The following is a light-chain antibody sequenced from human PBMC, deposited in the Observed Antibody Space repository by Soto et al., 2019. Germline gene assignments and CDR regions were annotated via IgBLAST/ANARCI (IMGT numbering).Light chain of an antibody. J-gene: IGLJ2*01. CDR2: EVS. V-gene: IGLV2-23*02. CDR1: RSDVGTYNL. Sequence: QSALTQPASVSGSPGQSITISCTGTRSDVGTYNLVSWYQQHPGKAPKFMIYEVSKRPSGVSNRFSGSKSGNTAALTISGLQAEDEADYYCCSYAGSCTVVFGGGTKLTVL. CDR3: CSYAGSCTVV.